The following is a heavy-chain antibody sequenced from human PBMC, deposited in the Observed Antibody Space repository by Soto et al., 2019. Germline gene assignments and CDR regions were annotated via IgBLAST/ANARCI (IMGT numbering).Heavy chain of an antibody. Sequence: SETLSLTCTVSGGSISSYYWSWIRQPPGKGLEWIGYIYYSGSTNYNPSLKSRVTISRDNSKNTLYLQMNSLRAEDTAVYYCAKVGDYIWGSYPQGYFDYWGQGTLVTVSS. D-gene: IGHD3-16*02. CDR3: AKVGDYIWGSYPQGYFDY. V-gene: IGHV4-59*12. CDR1: GGSISSYY. J-gene: IGHJ4*02. CDR2: IYYSGST.